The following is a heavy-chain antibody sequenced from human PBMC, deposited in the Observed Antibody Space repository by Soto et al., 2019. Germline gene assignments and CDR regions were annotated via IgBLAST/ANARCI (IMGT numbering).Heavy chain of an antibody. J-gene: IGHJ6*03. Sequence: GGSLRLSCAASGFTFSSYGMHWVRQAPGKGLEWVAVIWYDGSNKYYADSVKGRFTISRDNSKNTLYLQMNSLRAEDTAVYYCAXXXXXDPPLVEGGDYYYYSMDVWGKGTTVTVSS. CDR1: GFTFSSYG. CDR3: AXXXXXDPPLVEGGDYYYYSMDV. CDR2: IWYDGSNK. D-gene: IGHD1-26*01. V-gene: IGHV3-33*01.